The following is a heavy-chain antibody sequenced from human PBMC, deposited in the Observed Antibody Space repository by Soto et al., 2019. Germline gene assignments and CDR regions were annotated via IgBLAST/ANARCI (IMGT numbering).Heavy chain of an antibody. CDR1: GGSFSGYY. CDR3: ARDYDILTGYVNWFDP. Sequence: SETLSLTCAVYGGSFSGYYWSWIRQPPGKGLEWIGEINHSGSTNYNPSLKSRVTISVDTSKNQFSLKLSSVTAADTAVYYCARDYDILTGYVNWFDPWGQGTLVTVSS. CDR2: INHSGST. V-gene: IGHV4-34*01. D-gene: IGHD3-9*01. J-gene: IGHJ5*02.